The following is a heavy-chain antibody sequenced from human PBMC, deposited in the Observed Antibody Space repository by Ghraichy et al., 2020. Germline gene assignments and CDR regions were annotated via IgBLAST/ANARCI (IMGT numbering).Heavy chain of an antibody. CDR1: GFTFNNYA. J-gene: IGHJ4*02. V-gene: IGHV3-23*01. D-gene: IGHD4-23*01. CDR2: ISGSADTT. CDR3: AWHSRWSDFDC. Sequence: SCAASGFTFNNYAMSWVRQAPGKGLEWVSAISGSADTTYYANSVRGRFTISRDNSKNSVYLQMNSLRAEDTAVYYCAWHSRWSDFDCWGQGTLVTVSS.